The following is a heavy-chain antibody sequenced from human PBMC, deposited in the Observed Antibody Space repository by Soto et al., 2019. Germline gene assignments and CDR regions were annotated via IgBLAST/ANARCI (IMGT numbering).Heavy chain of an antibody. Sequence: PGGSLRLSCAASGFTFRTYNMHWVRQAPGKGLEWVSYISHSSSTIHYTDSVKGRFSVSRDNAKNSLYLQVNSLRAEDTAVYYCARDTGSWPSWFDPWGQGTQVTVSS. CDR2: ISHSSSTI. J-gene: IGHJ5*02. D-gene: IGHD6-13*01. CDR3: ARDTGSWPSWFDP. CDR1: GFTFRTYN. V-gene: IGHV3-48*01.